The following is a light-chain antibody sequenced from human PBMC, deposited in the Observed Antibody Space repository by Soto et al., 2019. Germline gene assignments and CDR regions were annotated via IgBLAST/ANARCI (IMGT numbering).Light chain of an antibody. CDR2: LSS. CDR3: QHYNRHAFDT. Sequence: DIQMTQSPSTLSASVGDRVTVTCRSNQDVDSFVAWYQPKPGKAPKLLIYLSSRLESGVPPGFSGSGSGSEYTLTISGLQPADFAIYFCQHYNRHAFDTFGQGPKLEI. CDR1: QDVDSF. J-gene: IGKJ2*01. V-gene: IGKV1-5*03.